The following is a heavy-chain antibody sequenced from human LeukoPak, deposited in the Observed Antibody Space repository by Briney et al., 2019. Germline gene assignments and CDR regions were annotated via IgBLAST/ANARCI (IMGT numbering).Heavy chain of an antibody. CDR2: IIPIFGTA. D-gene: IGHD5-18*01. V-gene: IGHV1-69*13. CDR3: ARDTAMVRGSFDY. Sequence: GASVKVSCKASGGTFSSYAISWVRQAPGHGLEWMGGIIPIFGTANYAQKFQGRVTITADESTSTAYMELSSLRSEDTAVYYCARDTAMVRGSFDYWGQGTLVTVSS. J-gene: IGHJ4*02. CDR1: GGTFSSYA.